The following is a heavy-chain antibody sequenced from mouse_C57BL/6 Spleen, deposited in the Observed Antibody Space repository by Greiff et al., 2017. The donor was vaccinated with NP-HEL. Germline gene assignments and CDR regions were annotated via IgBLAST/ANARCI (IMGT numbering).Heavy chain of an antibody. V-gene: IGHV1-62-3*01. D-gene: IGHD2-1*01. Sequence: VQLQQSGAELVKPGASVKLSCKASGYTFTSYWMHWVKQRPGRGLEWIGRIDPNSGGTKYNEKFKSKATLTVDKPSSTAYMQLSSLTSEDSAVYFCARHEDSGNFNFDYWGQGTTLTVSS. CDR3: ARHEDSGNFNFDY. CDR1: GYTFTSYW. J-gene: IGHJ2*01. CDR2: IDPNSGGT.